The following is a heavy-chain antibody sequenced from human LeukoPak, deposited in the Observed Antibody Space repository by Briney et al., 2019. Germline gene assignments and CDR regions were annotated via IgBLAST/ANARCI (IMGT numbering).Heavy chain of an antibody. CDR3: AREDMATIVSFDY. Sequence: GGSLRLSCAASGFTFDDYAMHWVRQAPGKGLEWVSGISWNSGSIGYADSVKGRFTISRDNAKNSLYLQMNSLRAEDTAVYYCAREDMATIVSFDYWGQGTLVTVSS. CDR2: ISWNSGSI. CDR1: GFTFDDYA. J-gene: IGHJ4*02. V-gene: IGHV3-9*01. D-gene: IGHD5-24*01.